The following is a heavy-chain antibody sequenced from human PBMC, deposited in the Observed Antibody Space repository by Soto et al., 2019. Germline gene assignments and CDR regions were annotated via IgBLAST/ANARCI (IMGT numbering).Heavy chain of an antibody. J-gene: IGHJ6*02. CDR3: ARPQIASHYYYGMDV. Sequence: QVQLVQSGAEVKKPGASVKVSCKASGYTFTSYYMHWVRQAPGQGLEWMGIINPSGTTTDYAQKFQGRVTMTRDTSTSTYYMELSSLRSEDTAVYDCARPQIASHYYYGMDVWGQGTTVTVS. CDR1: GYTFTSYY. V-gene: IGHV1-46*01. D-gene: IGHD2-2*01. CDR2: INPSGTTT.